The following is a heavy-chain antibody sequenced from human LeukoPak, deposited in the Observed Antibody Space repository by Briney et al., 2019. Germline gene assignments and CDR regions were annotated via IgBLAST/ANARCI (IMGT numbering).Heavy chain of an antibody. CDR1: GGSFSGYY. CDR2: INHSGST. V-gene: IGHV4-34*01. Sequence: SETLSLTCAVYGGSFSGYYWSWIRQPPGKGLEWIGEINHSGSTNYNPSLKSRVTISVDTSKNQFSLKLSSVTAADTAVYYCARNCGGDCYGWYFDLWGRGTLVTVSS. CDR3: ARNCGGDCYGWYFDL. J-gene: IGHJ2*01. D-gene: IGHD2-21*02.